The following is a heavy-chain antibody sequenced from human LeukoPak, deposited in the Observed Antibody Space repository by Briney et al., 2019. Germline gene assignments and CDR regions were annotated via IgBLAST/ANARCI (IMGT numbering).Heavy chain of an antibody. CDR1: GYTFTGYY. CDR2: INPNSGGT. J-gene: IGHJ5*02. V-gene: IGHV1-2*02. D-gene: IGHD3-10*01. Sequence: GASVKVSCKASGYTFTGYYMHWVRQAPGQGLEWMGWINPNSGGTNYAQKFQGRVTMSTDTATSTAYMELRSLTSDDTAVYYCARVELRWSGQLLFGKKNWFDPWGQGTLVTVSS. CDR3: ARVELRWSGQLLFGKKNWFDP.